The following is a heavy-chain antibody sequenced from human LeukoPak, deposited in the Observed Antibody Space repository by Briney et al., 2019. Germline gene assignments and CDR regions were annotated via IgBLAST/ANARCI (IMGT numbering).Heavy chain of an antibody. D-gene: IGHD3-10*01. CDR3: AKDMDGGRYGSGSYGH. CDR1: GFTFDDYA. Sequence: PGGSLRLSCAASGFTFDDYAMHWVRQAPGKGLEWVSGISWNSGSIGYADSVKGRFTISRDNAKNSLYLQMNSLRAEDTALYYCAKDMDGGRYGSGSYGHWGQGTLVTVSS. CDR2: ISWNSGSI. V-gene: IGHV3-9*01. J-gene: IGHJ4*02.